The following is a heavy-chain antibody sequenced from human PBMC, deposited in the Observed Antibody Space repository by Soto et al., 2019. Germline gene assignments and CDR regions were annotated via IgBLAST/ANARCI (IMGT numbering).Heavy chain of an antibody. CDR2: ISWDDVNI. J-gene: IGHJ4*02. CDR3: AKDTSWTSDY. V-gene: IGHV3-43*01. CDR1: GFTFDGHT. Sequence: EVQLVESGGVVVQPGGSLRLSCAASGFTFDGHTMHWVRQGPGKGLEWVSMISWDDVNIYYADSVKGRFTISRDNSENALYLQMNSLRSEDSALYYCAKDTSWTSDYWGQGTLVTVSS. D-gene: IGHD4-17*01.